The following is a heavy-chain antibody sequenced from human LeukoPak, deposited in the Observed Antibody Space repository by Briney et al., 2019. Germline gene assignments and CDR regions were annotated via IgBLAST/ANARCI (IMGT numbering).Heavy chain of an antibody. CDR3: ASGYGGNSEAGY. CDR2: ISAYNGNT. Sequence: GASVKVSCKASGYTFTSYGISWVRQAPGQGLEWMGWISAYNGNTNYAQKLQGRVTMTTDTSTSTAYTELRSLRSEDTAVYYCASGYGGNSEAGYWGQGTLVTVSS. V-gene: IGHV1-18*01. J-gene: IGHJ4*02. CDR1: GYTFTSYG. D-gene: IGHD4-23*01.